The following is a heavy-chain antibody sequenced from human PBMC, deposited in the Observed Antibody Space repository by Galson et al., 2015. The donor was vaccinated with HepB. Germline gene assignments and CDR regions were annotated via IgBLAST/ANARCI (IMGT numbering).Heavy chain of an antibody. CDR1: GFTFSGSA. V-gene: IGHV3-73*01. D-gene: IGHD2-2*01. CDR3: TSPLGDIVVVPAVHYYYYGMDV. Sequence: SLRLSCAASGFTFSGSAMHWVRQASGKGLEWVGRIRSKANSYATAYAASVKGRFTISRDDSKNTAYLQMNSLKTEDTAVYYCTSPLGDIVVVPAVHYYYYGMDVWGQGTTVTVSS. CDR2: IRSKANSYAT. J-gene: IGHJ6*02.